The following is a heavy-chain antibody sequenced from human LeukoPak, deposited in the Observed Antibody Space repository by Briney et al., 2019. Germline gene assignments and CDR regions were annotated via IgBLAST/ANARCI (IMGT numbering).Heavy chain of an antibody. Sequence: GGSLRLSCAASGFTFSSYAMSWVRQAPGKGLEWVSAISGSGGSTYYADSVKGRFTISRDNSKNTLYLQMNSLRAEDTAVYYCARDYGPWDFWSGYWGQGTLVTVSS. D-gene: IGHD3-3*01. CDR2: ISGSGGST. CDR3: ARDYGPWDFWSGY. V-gene: IGHV3-23*01. J-gene: IGHJ4*02. CDR1: GFTFSSYA.